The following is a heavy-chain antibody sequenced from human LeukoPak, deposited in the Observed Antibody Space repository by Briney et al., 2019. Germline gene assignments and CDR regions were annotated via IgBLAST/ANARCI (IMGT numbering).Heavy chain of an antibody. D-gene: IGHD1-26*01. CDR1: GVTMRSYY. Sequence: PSETLSLTCTVSGVTMRSYYWSWIRQPPGKGLEWIGYVSSSGSTNCDPSLKSRVTISLDTSRNELSLKLTSVTAVATAVYFCARDPFSYSFDYWGQGILVTVAS. CDR2: VSSSGST. V-gene: IGHV4-59*13. J-gene: IGHJ4*02. CDR3: ARDPFSYSFDY.